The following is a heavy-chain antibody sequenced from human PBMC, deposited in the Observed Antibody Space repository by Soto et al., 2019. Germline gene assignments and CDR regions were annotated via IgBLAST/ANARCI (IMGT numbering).Heavy chain of an antibody. V-gene: IGHV3-15*01. Sequence: EVQLVESGGGLVQPGGSLRLSCAASGFRFSNAWMTWVRQASGKGLEWVGRIKSKTDDGTTDYAAPVKGRFSISRDDSKNTLYLQMNSLKTEDTAVYYCTTNNWNDYWGQGTLVTVSS. CDR1: GFRFSNAW. CDR3: TTNNWNDY. D-gene: IGHD1-20*01. J-gene: IGHJ4*02. CDR2: IKSKTDDGTT.